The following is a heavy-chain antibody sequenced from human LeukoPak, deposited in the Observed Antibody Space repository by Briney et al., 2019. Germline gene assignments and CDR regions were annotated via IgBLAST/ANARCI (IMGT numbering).Heavy chain of an antibody. Sequence: GGSLRLSCAASGFTFSSYDMHWVRQVTGKYLEWVSAIGTTGDTYYPGSVKGRFTISRENAKNSLYLQMNSLRAGDTAVYYCARAVAAARGVNYFDYWGQGTLVTVSS. D-gene: IGHD3-10*01. J-gene: IGHJ4*02. CDR2: IGTTGDT. CDR3: ARAVAAARGVNYFDY. CDR1: GFTFSSYD. V-gene: IGHV3-13*01.